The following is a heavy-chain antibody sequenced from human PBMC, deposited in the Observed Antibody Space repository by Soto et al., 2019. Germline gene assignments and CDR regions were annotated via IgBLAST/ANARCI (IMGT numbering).Heavy chain of an antibody. D-gene: IGHD2-15*01. J-gene: IGHJ6*02. CDR1: GGSISSSDYY. CDR2: IYYSGST. Sequence: QVQLQESGPGLVKPSQTLSLTCTVSGGSISSSDYYWSWIRQHPGKGLEWIGYIYYSGSTRYNPSLQSPLTISLDTSKNQFSLNLSSVTAADTAVYYCARWVVVVVASTGGLDVWGHGTTVSVSS. V-gene: IGHV4-31*01. CDR3: ARWVVVVVASTGGLDV.